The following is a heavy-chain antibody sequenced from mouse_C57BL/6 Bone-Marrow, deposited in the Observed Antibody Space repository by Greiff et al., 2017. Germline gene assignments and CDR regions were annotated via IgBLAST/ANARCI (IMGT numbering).Heavy chain of an antibody. J-gene: IGHJ1*03. CDR3: ARFNHYWYFDV. Sequence: QVQLQQSGPELVQPGASVKISCKASGYAFSSSWMNWVKQRPGKGLEWIGRIYPGDGDTNYNGKFKGKATLTADKSSSTAYMQLSSLTSEDSAVYFCARFNHYWYFDVWGTGTTVTVSS. CDR1: GYAFSSSW. V-gene: IGHV1-82*01. CDR2: IYPGDGDT.